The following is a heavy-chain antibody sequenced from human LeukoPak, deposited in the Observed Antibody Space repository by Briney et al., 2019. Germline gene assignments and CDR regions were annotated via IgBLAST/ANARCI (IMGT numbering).Heavy chain of an antibody. Sequence: PSETLSLTCTVSGGSISSHHWNWIRQPPGKGLEYVGNIHGGGSTNYNPSLKSRVTISLDTSKNQFSLNLRSVTAADTAVYYCARDPWDNNWYNFGSWGQGTLVTVSS. CDR3: ARDPWDNNWYNFGS. D-gene: IGHD1-1*01. J-gene: IGHJ4*02. V-gene: IGHV4-59*11. CDR2: IHGGGST. CDR1: GGSISSHH.